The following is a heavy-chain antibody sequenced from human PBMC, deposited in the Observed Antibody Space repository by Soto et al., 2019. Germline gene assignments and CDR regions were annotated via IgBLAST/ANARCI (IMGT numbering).Heavy chain of an antibody. D-gene: IGHD4-17*01. CDR2: IFNDGTT. J-gene: IGHJ5*02. Sequence: QVQLQESGPGLVKPSQTLSLTCTVSGDSIGSGGYYWSWMRQPPGKGLEWIAYIFNDGTTYYNTSLQSRITVSIDTSKNQFSLRLSSATAADTAVYYCARYYGEFNQFDPWGQGTQVTVSS. CDR3: ARYYGEFNQFDP. V-gene: IGHV4-31*03. CDR1: GDSIGSGGYY.